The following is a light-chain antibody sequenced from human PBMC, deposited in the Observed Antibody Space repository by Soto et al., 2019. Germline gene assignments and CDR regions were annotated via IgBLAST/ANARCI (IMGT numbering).Light chain of an antibody. CDR1: SSDVGSYNR. J-gene: IGLJ1*01. CDR3: SSYAGSSPRYV. V-gene: IGLV2-18*02. CDR2: EVT. Sequence: QSALTQPPSVSGSPGQSVTISCTGTSSDVGSYNRVSWYQQPPGTAPKLMIYEVTNRPSGVPDRFSGSKSGNTASLTISGLQAEDEADYYCSSYAGSSPRYVFGTGTKVTVL.